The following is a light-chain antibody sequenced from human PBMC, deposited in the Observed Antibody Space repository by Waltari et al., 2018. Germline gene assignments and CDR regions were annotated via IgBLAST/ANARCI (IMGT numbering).Light chain of an antibody. V-gene: IGLV8-61*01. J-gene: IGLJ3*02. CDR3: SMYMGSGVWV. Sequence: QTVVTQGPSLSVSPGGTVTLTCALSSGSVSSTSYPTWYQQTPGQPPRTLVYKGISRSAGVPDRFAGSILGNTAALTITGAQADDESDYSCSMYMGSGVWVFGGGTKVTVL. CDR2: KGI. CDR1: SGSVSSTSY.